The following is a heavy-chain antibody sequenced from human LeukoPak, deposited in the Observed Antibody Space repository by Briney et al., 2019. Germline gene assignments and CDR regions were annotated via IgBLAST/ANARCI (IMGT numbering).Heavy chain of an antibody. CDR2: LSYDGSNE. V-gene: IGHV3-30*03. Sequence: QPGRSLRLSCAASGFPFSSYGMHWVRQAPGKGLEWVAVLSYDGSNEYYADSVKGRFTISRDNSKNTLYLQMNSLRVEDTAVYYCAGSWSYRDYFEYWGQGTLVTVSS. J-gene: IGHJ4*02. CDR3: AGSWSYRDYFEY. CDR1: GFPFSSYG. D-gene: IGHD6-19*01.